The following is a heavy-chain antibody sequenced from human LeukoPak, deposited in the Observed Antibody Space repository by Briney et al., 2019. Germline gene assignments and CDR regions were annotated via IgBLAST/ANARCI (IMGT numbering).Heavy chain of an antibody. CDR1: GGSISSSSYY. Sequence: SETLSLTCTVSGGSISSSSYYWGWIRQPPGKGLEWIGSIYYSGSTYYNPSLKNRVTISVDTSKNQFSLKLSSVAAADTAVYYCARLDFWSGYYMSYFDYWGQGTLVTVSS. CDR2: IYYSGST. CDR3: ARLDFWSGYYMSYFDY. J-gene: IGHJ4*02. D-gene: IGHD3-3*01. V-gene: IGHV4-39*01.